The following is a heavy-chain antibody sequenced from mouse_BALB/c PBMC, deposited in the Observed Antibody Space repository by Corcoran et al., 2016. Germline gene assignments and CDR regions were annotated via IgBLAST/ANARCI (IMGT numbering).Heavy chain of an antibody. CDR1: GYSITSGYY. CDR2: ISYDGSN. J-gene: IGHJ2*01. V-gene: IGHV3-6*02. Sequence: DVQLQESGPGLVKPSQSLSLTCSVTGYSITSGYYWNWIRQFPGNKLEWMGYISYDGSNNYNPSLKNRISITRDTSKNQFFLKLNSVTTEDTATYYCARECDYFDYWGQGTTLTVSS. CDR3: ARECDYFDY.